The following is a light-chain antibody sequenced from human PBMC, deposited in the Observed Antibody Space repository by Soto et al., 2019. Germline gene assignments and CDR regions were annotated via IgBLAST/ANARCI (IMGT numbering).Light chain of an antibody. V-gene: IGKV4-1*01. CDR1: QSVLYSSNNKNY. J-gene: IGKJ1*01. CDR3: QQYYSTPRT. CDR2: WAS. Sequence: DIVMTQSPDSLAVCLGERATINCKSRQSVLYSSNNKNYLAWYQQKPGQPPKLLIYWASTRESGVPDRFSGSGSGTDFTLTISSLQAEDVAVYYCQQYYSTPRTFGQGTKVEIK.